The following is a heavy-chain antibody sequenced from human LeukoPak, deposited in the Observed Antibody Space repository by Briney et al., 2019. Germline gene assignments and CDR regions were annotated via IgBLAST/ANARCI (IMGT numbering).Heavy chain of an antibody. CDR2: INSEGSST. J-gene: IGHJ5*02. Sequence: LPGGSLILSCAASGFTFSSYWMHWVRRAPGKGLVWVSRINSEGSSTSYADSVKGRFTISRDNAKNTLYLQMNSLRAEDTAVYYCARGGASRGNWFDPWGQGTLVTVSS. CDR3: ARGGASRGNWFDP. CDR1: GFTFSSYW. V-gene: IGHV3-74*01.